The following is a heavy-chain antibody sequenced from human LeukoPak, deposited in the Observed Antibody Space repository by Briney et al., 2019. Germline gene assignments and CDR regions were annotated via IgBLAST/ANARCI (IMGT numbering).Heavy chain of an antibody. CDR2: TYYRSKWYN. CDR3: ARASNSGLVYYFDY. V-gene: IGHV6-1*01. CDR1: RVTVSSTSDT. Sequence: SQTLSLTCAISRVTVSSTSDTWNWIRPSPSRVLEWLRRTYYRSKWYNAYAASVKSRITINADTSKNQFSLQLHSVTPEDSVVYYCARASNSGLVYYFDYWGQGTLVTVSS. D-gene: IGHD3/OR15-3a*01. J-gene: IGHJ4*02.